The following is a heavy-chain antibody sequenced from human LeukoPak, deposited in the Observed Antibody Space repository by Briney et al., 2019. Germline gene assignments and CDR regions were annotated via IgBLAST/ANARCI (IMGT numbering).Heavy chain of an antibody. CDR3: AKHVLLWFGELSPADGVDY. CDR2: INQDGSEK. J-gene: IGHJ4*02. V-gene: IGHV3-7*01. CDR1: GFTFSSYW. Sequence: GGSLRLSCAASGFTFSSYWMSWVRQAPGKGLEWVAHINQDGSEKYYADSVKGRFTISRDNSKNTLYLQMNSLRAEDTAVYYCAKHVLLWFGELSPADGVDYWGQGTLVTVSS. D-gene: IGHD3-10*01.